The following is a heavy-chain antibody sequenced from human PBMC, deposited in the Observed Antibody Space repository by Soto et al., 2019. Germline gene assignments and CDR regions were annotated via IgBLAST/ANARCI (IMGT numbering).Heavy chain of an antibody. D-gene: IGHD3-3*01. CDR2: VSWNSGSI. V-gene: IGHV3-9*01. CDR1: GFTFDDYA. Sequence: EVQLVESGGGLVQTGRSLRLSCAASGFTFDDYAMHWVRQAPGKGLEWVSGVSWNSGSIGYADSVKGRFTISRDNAKNSLYVQMNSLRAEDTAVYYCAKGVFGGRYYFDYWGQGTLVTVSS. J-gene: IGHJ4*02. CDR3: AKGVFGGRYYFDY.